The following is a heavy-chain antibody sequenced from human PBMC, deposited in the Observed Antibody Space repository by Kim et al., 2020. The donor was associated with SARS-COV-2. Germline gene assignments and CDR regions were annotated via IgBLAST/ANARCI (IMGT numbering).Heavy chain of an antibody. J-gene: IGHJ4*02. V-gene: IGHV3-30*18. CDR1: GFTFSSYG. D-gene: IGHD3-10*01. CDR3: AKDHGITMVRGDLDY. CDR2: ISYDGSNK. Sequence: GGSLRLSCAASGFTFSSYGMHWVRQAPGKGLEWVAVISYDGSNKYYADSVKGRFTISRDNSKNTLYLQMNSLRAEDTAVYYCAKDHGITMVRGDLDYWGQGTLVTVSS.